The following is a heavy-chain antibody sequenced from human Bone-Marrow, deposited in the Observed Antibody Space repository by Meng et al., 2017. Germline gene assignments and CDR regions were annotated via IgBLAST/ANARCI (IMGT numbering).Heavy chain of an antibody. D-gene: IGHD3-10*01. Sequence: AESLTLSCAVYGGSFSGYYWRWIRQPPGTGLEWIGEINHSGSTNYNPSLKSRVTISVDTSKNQSSLKLSSVTAADTAVYYCARPKTTYYYGSGSDPNWFDPWGQGTLVTVSS. CDR3: ARPKTTYYYGSGSDPNWFDP. CDR1: GGSFSGYY. J-gene: IGHJ5*02. CDR2: INHSGST. V-gene: IGHV4-34*01.